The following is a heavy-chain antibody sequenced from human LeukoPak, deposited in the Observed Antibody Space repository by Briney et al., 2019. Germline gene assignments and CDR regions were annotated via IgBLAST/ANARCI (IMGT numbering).Heavy chain of an antibody. V-gene: IGHV5-51*01. J-gene: IGHJ4*02. CDR1: GYSFTSYW. Sequence: GESLKISCKGSGYSFTSYWIGWVRQMPGKGLEWMGIIYPGDSDTRYSPSFQGQVTISADKSISIAYLQWSSLKASDTAMYYCARHNGGDDFWSGPMWSYWGQGTLVTVSS. CDR2: IYPGDSDT. CDR3: ARHNGGDDFWSGPMWSY. D-gene: IGHD3-3*01.